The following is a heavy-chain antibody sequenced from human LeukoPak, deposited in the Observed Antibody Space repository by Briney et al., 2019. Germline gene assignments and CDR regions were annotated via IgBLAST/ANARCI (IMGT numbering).Heavy chain of an antibody. Sequence: PSETLSLTCTVSGGSISNYYWSWIRQPPGKGLEWIGYIYSSGSTNYNPSLKGRVTISVDTSKNQFSLKLSTVTAADTAVYYCARDRRVVVAATQYYYYGMDVWGQGTTVTVSS. J-gene: IGHJ6*02. V-gene: IGHV4-59*01. D-gene: IGHD2-15*01. CDR1: GGSISNYY. CDR3: ARDRRVVVAATQYYYYGMDV. CDR2: IYSSGST.